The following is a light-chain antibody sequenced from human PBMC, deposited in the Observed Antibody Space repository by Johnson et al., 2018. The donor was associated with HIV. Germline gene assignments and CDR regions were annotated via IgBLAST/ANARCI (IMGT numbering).Light chain of an antibody. Sequence: QSVLTQPPSVSAAPGQKVTISCSGSSSNIGNNYVSWYQQLPGTAPKLLIYDNNKRPSGIPDQFSGSKSGTSATLGITGLQTGDEADYYCGTWDSSLSAYVFGTGTKVTV. V-gene: IGLV1-51*01. CDR1: SSNIGNNY. CDR3: GTWDSSLSAYV. J-gene: IGLJ1*01. CDR2: DNN.